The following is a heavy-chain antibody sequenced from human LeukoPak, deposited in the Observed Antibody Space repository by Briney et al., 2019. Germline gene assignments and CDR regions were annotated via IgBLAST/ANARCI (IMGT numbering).Heavy chain of an antibody. CDR3: ARHLHYYDIPLQNYIDV. D-gene: IGHD3-22*01. J-gene: IGHJ6*03. Sequence: SETLSLTCTVSGGSISTDYWSWIRQRPGKGLWWIGSIYHSGSTYYNPSLKSRVTISVDTSKNQFSRKLSYVTAADTAVYYCARHLHYYDIPLQNYIDVWGKGIPVTISS. V-gene: IGHV4-59*05. CDR1: GGSISTDY. CDR2: IYHSGST.